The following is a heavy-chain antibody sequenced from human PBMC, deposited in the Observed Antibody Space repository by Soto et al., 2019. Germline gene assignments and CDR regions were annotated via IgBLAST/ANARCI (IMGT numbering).Heavy chain of an antibody. CDR1: GGKFTTYA. CDR2: IITFFGAA. Sequence: QVQLVQSGAEVRKPGSSVRVSCKASGGKFTTYAINWVRQAPGQGLEWLGGIITFFGAAMYAQKFQDRVTITADEFKTTAYMELSSLRSDDTAVYYCARGGKERFRGPGMDVWGQGTTGTVSS. D-gene: IGHD1-1*01. J-gene: IGHJ6*02. V-gene: IGHV1-69*01. CDR3: ARGGKERFRGPGMDV.